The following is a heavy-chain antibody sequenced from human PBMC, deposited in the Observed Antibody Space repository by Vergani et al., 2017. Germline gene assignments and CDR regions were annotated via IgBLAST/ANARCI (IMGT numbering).Heavy chain of an antibody. Sequence: QVRLQESGPGLVKPSETLSLTCSVSGGSMSGYYWSWIRQPPGKELEWIGYMYHSGCTNYNPSLETRVTISGDTSKNQFSLTLNSVTAADTAVYSFGTVADFYGLGSHLLDLWGQGILVTVSS. D-gene: IGHD3-10*01. CDR1: GGSMSGYY. V-gene: IGHV4-59*01. J-gene: IGHJ5*02. CDR3: GTVADFYGLGSHLLDL. CDR2: MYHSGCT.